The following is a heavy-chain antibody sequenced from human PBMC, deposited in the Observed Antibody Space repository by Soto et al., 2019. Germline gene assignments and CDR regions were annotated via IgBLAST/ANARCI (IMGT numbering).Heavy chain of an antibody. J-gene: IGHJ4*02. CDR3: ARKQAGYFYGIDY. CDR2: IYDSGST. CDR1: GGSITSGGYY. D-gene: IGHD3-10*01. V-gene: IGHV4-31*03. Sequence: QSLPCTVSGGSITSGGYYWSWIRQHPGKGLEWLGYIYDSGSTFYNPSLKSRITLSVDTSKNQFSLKLSSVTVADTAVYFCARKQAGYFYGIDYWGQGTLVTVSS.